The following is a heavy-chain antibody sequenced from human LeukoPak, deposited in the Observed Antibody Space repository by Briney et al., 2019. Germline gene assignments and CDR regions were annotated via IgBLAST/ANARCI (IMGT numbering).Heavy chain of an antibody. V-gene: IGHV3-64*01. CDR1: GFTFSSYA. J-gene: IGHJ4*02. CDR2: ISSNGGST. D-gene: IGHD6-13*01. Sequence: GGSLRLSCAASGFTFSSYAMHWVRQAPGKGLEYVSAISSNGGSTYYANSVKGRFITSRDNSKNTLYLQMGSLRAEDMAVYYCARDDIAAAGIIDYWGQGTLVTVSS. CDR3: ARDDIAAAGIIDY.